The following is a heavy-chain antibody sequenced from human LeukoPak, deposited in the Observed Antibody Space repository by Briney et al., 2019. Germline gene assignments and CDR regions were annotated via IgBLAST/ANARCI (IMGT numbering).Heavy chain of an antibody. D-gene: IGHD2-2*01. CDR2: INHSGST. CDR3: ARRPNRVVPAAYFQH. V-gene: IGHV4-39*07. CDR1: GGSISSGDYY. Sequence: SETLSLTCTVSGGSISSGDYYWSWIRQPPGKGLEWIGEINHSGSTNYNPSLKSRVTISVDTSKNQFSLKLSSVTAADTAVCYCARRPNRVVPAAYFQHWGQGTLVTVSS. J-gene: IGHJ1*01.